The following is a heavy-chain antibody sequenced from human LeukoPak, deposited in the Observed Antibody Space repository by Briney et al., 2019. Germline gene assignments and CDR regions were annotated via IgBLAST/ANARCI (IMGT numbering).Heavy chain of an antibody. D-gene: IGHD3-22*01. CDR2: FDPEDGET. CDR1: GYIFTKLS. V-gene: IGHV1-24*01. CDR3: ARTPFEDYDSSGYYRPWGAFDI. J-gene: IGHJ3*02. Sequence: ASVKVSCKVSGYIFTKLSMHWVRQAPGKGLEWMGTFDPEDGETIYARKFQGRVTMTEDTSTDTAYMELSSLRSEDTAMYYCARTPFEDYDSSGYYRPWGAFDIWGQGTMVTVSS.